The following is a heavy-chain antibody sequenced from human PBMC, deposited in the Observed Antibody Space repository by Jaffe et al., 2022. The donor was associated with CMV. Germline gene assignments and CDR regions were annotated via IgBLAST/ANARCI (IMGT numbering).Heavy chain of an antibody. D-gene: IGHD3-22*01. Sequence: QVQLVESGGGVVQPGRSLRLSCAASGFTFSSYGMHWVRQAPGKGLEWVAVIWYDGSNKYYADSVKGRFTISRDNSKNTLYLQMNSLRAEDTAVYYCAREYADYYDSSGYQTGVGYWGQGTLVTVSS. CDR2: IWYDGSNK. CDR1: GFTFSSYG. CDR3: AREYADYYDSSGYQTGVGY. V-gene: IGHV3-33*01. J-gene: IGHJ4*02.